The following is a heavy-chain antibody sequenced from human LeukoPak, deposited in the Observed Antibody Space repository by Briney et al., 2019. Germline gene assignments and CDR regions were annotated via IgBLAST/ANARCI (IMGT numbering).Heavy chain of an antibody. CDR2: ISAYNGNT. CDR1: GYTFTNYG. CDR3: ARTNYYYYMDV. Sequence: ASVKVSCKASGYTFTNYGISWVRQAPGQGLEWMGWISAYNGNTNYAQKFQGRVTMTTDTSTSTAYMELRSLGSDDTAVYYCARTNYYYYMDVWDKGTTVTVSS. J-gene: IGHJ6*03. V-gene: IGHV1-18*01.